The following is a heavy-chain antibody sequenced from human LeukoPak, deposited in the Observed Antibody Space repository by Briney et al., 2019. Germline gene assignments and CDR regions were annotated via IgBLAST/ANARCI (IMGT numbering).Heavy chain of an antibody. J-gene: IGHJ5*02. Sequence: GGSLRLSCAASGFTFSSYWMHWVRQAPGKGLVWVLRFNTDGSITRYADSVKGRLTLCRDNANNTLYMQMNSLRAEETAVYYSARDYPLLLSWCDPWGQGKLVSVS. V-gene: IGHV3-74*01. CDR2: FNTDGSIT. CDR1: GFTFSSYW. CDR3: ARDYPLLLSWCDP. D-gene: IGHD2/OR15-2a*01.